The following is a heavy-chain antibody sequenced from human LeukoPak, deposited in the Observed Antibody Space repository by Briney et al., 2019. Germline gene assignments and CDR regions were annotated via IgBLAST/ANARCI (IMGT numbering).Heavy chain of an antibody. CDR2: INHSGST. J-gene: IGHJ4*02. CDR1: GGSFSGYC. Sequence: SETLSLTCAVYGGSFSGYCWSWIRQPPGKGLEWIGEINHSGSTNYNTSLKSRVTISVDTSKNQFSLNLNSVTAADTAFYYCASDRIWFGESTNEYWGQGTLVTVSS. V-gene: IGHV4-34*01. D-gene: IGHD3-10*01. CDR3: ASDRIWFGESTNEY.